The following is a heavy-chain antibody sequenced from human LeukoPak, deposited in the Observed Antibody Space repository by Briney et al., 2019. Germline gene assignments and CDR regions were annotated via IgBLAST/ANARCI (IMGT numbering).Heavy chain of an antibody. J-gene: IGHJ4*02. CDR3: ARDPTNTSGRYAFFDY. CDR2: IIPILGIT. V-gene: IGHV1-69*04. Sequence: SVKVSCKASGYMFTGYYMHWVRQAPGQGLEWMGRIIPILGITNYAQKFQGRVTITADKSTSTAYMELSSLRSDDTALYYCARDPTNTSGRYAFFDYWGQGTLVTVSS. CDR1: GYMFTGYY. D-gene: IGHD6-19*01.